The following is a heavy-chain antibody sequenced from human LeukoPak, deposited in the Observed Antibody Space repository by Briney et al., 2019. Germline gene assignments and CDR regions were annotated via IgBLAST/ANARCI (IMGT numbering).Heavy chain of an antibody. CDR1: GYTFTSYG. V-gene: IGHV1-18*01. CDR2: ISAYNGNT. D-gene: IGHD6-13*01. Sequence: ASVKVSCKASGYTFTSYGISWVRQAPGQGLEWMGWISAYNGNTNYAQKLQGRVTMTTDTSTSTAYMELRSLRSDDTAVYYCARAPVKSSSWYLHYWGQGTLVTVSS. J-gene: IGHJ4*02. CDR3: ARAPVKSSSWYLHY.